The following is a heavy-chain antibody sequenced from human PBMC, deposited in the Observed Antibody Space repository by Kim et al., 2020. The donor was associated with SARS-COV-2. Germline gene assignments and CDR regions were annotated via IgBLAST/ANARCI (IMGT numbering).Heavy chain of an antibody. D-gene: IGHD3-10*01. CDR1: GGSISSYY. J-gene: IGHJ4*02. Sequence: SETLSLTCTVSGGSISSYYWSWIRQPPGKGLEWIGYIYYSGSTNYNPSLKSRVTISVDTSKNQFSLKLISVTAADTAVYYCARDRGQLSFDYWGQGTLVTVSS. V-gene: IGHV4-59*01. CDR2: IYYSGST. CDR3: ARDRGQLSFDY.